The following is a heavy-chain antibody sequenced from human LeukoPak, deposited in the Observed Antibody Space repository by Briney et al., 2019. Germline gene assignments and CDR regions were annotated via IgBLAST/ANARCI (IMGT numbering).Heavy chain of an antibody. D-gene: IGHD2-15*01. V-gene: IGHV4-31*03. CDR2: IHYSGSS. J-gene: IGHJ4*02. CDR1: GGSISNGGYY. Sequence: SETLSLTCTVSGGSISNGGYYWSWIRQHPGKGLEWIGYIHYSGSSYYNPSLNSRVTISVDTSKKQFSLKLGSVTAADTAVYYCARDYCSGGSCHFDYWGQGNLVTVSS. CDR3: ARDYCSGGSCHFDY.